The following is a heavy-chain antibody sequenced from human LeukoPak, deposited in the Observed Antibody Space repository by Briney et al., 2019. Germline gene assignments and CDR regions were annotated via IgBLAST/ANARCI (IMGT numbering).Heavy chain of an antibody. CDR3: ARLPEGMYPFYYVDV. CDR2: IYPGDSVT. CDR1: GYTFANFW. J-gene: IGHJ6*03. V-gene: IGHV5-51*01. D-gene: IGHD2-2*01. Sequence: GESLKISLQGSGYTFANFWIAWVRQMPGKGLEWMRIIYPGDSVTRYSPSFQGQVTISADKSLSTAYLQWSSLQASDTATYYCARLPEGMYPFYYVDVWGKGTTVTVSS.